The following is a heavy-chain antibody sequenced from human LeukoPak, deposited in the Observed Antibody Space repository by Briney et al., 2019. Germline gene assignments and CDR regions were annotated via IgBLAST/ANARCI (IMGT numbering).Heavy chain of an antibody. CDR1: GYTFTSYC. V-gene: IGHV1-18*01. Sequence: ASVKVSCKASGYTFTSYCISWVRQAPGQGLEWMGWISPYNGNKNYAQKLQGRVTMTTVTITSTAYMELRSLRSGDTAVYYCARTRGEVGATNNYYYYYMDVWGKGTTVTISS. CDR3: ARTRGEVGATNNYYYYYMDV. J-gene: IGHJ6*03. CDR2: ISPYNGNK. D-gene: IGHD1-26*01.